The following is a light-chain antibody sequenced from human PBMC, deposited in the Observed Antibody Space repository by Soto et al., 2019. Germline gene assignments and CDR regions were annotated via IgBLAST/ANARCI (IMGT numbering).Light chain of an antibody. CDR2: DAS. CDR3: QQYDNLSLT. Sequence: DIQMTQSPSSLSASVGDRVTITCQASQDISNYLYWYQHKPGKAPKLLIYDASTLDAGVPSRFSGSGSGTGFTFTISSLQPEDIATYYCQQYDNLSLTFGGGTKVEIK. J-gene: IGKJ4*01. V-gene: IGKV1-33*01. CDR1: QDISNY.